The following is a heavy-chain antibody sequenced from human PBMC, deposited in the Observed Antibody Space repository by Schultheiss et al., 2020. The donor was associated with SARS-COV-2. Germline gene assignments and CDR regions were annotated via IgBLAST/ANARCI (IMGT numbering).Heavy chain of an antibody. CDR2: TWYDESIK. V-gene: IGHV3-33*01. J-gene: IGHJ6*02. CDR3: ARDGAILSTTWGGMDV. D-gene: IGHD2/OR15-2a*01. Sequence: GESLKISCAASRFTFSNYGMHWVRQAPGKGLEWVALTWYDESIKYYADSVKGRFTISRDNFKNTLYLQMNSLRAEDTAVYYCARDGAILSTTWGGMDVWGQGTTVTVSS. CDR1: RFTFSNYG.